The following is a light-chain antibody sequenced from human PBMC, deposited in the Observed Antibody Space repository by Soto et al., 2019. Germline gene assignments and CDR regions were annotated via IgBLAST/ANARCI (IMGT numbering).Light chain of an antibody. Sequence: DVVMTQSPLSLPVTLGQPASISCRSSQSLVYSDGNTYLNWFQQRPGQSPRRLIYKVSNRDSGVPERFSGNGSGTDFTLRISRVEAEDVGVYYCMQGTHLYTFGQGTKLEIK. CDR2: KVS. CDR3: MQGTHLYT. V-gene: IGKV2-30*01. J-gene: IGKJ2*01. CDR1: QSLVYSDGNTY.